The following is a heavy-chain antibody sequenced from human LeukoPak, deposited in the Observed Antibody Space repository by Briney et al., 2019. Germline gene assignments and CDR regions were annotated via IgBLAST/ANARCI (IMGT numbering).Heavy chain of an antibody. CDR1: GGSISSYY. D-gene: IGHD3-22*01. CDR2: IYTSGST. V-gene: IGHV4-4*07. CDR3: ASSYYYGSSGYSYFDN. Sequence: SETLSLTCTVSGGSISSYYWSWIRQPAGKGLEWIGRIYTSGSTNYNPSLKSRVTMSVDTSKNQFSLKLTSVTAADTAVYYCASSYYYGSSGYSYFDNWGQGTLVTVSS. J-gene: IGHJ4*02.